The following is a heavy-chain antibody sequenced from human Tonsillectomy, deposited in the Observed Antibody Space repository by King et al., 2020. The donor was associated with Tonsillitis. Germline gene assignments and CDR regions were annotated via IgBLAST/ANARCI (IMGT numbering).Heavy chain of an antibody. CDR3: ARASYDYVWGSYRFDY. CDR1: GGSINNNNW. V-gene: IGHV4-4*02. D-gene: IGHD3-16*02. CDR2: IFHSGST. J-gene: IGHJ4*02. Sequence: QVQLQESGPGLVKPSGTLSLTCAVSGGSINNNNWWNWVRQPPGMGLEWIGEIFHSGSTNYNPSLKSRVTISVDKSKNQFSLKLSSVTAADTAVYYCARASYDYVWGSYRFDYWDQGTLVTVSS.